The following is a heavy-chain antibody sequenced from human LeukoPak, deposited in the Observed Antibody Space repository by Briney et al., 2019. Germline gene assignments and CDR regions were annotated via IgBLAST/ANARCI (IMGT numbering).Heavy chain of an antibody. CDR2: IYYSGTT. V-gene: IGHV4-59*01. CDR1: GGSISDYY. J-gene: IGHJ4*02. D-gene: IGHD4-23*01. CDR3: ARTRAARPRGGDY. Sequence: PSETLSLTCTVSGGSISDYYWSWIRQPPGKRLEWLGYIYYSGTTNYNPSLKSRVTISVDTSKNRFSLKLSSVTAADTAVYYCARTRAARPRGGDYWGQGTLVTVSS.